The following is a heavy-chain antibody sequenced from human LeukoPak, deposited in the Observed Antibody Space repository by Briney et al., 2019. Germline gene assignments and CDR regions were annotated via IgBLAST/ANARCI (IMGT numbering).Heavy chain of an antibody. Sequence: SETLSLTCTVSGGXISSYHWGWIRQPPGKGLEWIGHLLQNGRTDYDPSLKSRVSISVDTSENQFSLKLSSVTAADTAVYYCARARESGVFDYWGQGTPVTVSS. V-gene: IGHV4-59*12. CDR1: GGXISSYH. CDR3: ARARESGVFDY. D-gene: IGHD3-10*01. J-gene: IGHJ4*02. CDR2: LLQNGRT.